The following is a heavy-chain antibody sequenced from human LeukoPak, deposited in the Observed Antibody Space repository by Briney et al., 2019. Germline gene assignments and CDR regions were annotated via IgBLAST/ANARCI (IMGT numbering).Heavy chain of an antibody. CDR1: GFTVSSNY. D-gene: IGHD1-14*01. Sequence: PGGSLRLSCAASGFTVSSNYMSWVRQAPGKGLEWVANIKQDGSEKYYVDSVKGRFTISRDNAKNSLYLQMNSLRAEDTAVYYCARMAVYPLYYFDYWGQGTLVTVSS. V-gene: IGHV3-7*01. J-gene: IGHJ4*02. CDR2: IKQDGSEK. CDR3: ARMAVYPLYYFDY.